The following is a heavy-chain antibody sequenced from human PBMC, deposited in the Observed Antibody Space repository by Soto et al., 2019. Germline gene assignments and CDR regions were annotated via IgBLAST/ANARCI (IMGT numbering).Heavy chain of an antibody. CDR3: ARVAPAAAAFDY. V-gene: IGHV4-61*01. CDR1: GGSVSSGSYY. Sequence: QVQLQESGPGLVKPSETLSLTCTVSGGSVSSGSYYWSWIRQPPGKGLEWIGYIYYSGSTNYNPSLKSRVTISVDTSKHQFSLKLSSVTAADTAVYYCARVAPAAAAFDYWGQGTLVTVSS. J-gene: IGHJ4*02. D-gene: IGHD6-13*01. CDR2: IYYSGST.